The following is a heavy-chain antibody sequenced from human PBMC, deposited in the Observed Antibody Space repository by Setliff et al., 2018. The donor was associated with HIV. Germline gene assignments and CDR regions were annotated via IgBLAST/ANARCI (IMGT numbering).Heavy chain of an antibody. CDR3: ARRVPPIPSGDLDY. D-gene: IGHD4-17*01. Sequence: ASVKVSCKASGYTFTDYYIHWVRQAPGQGLEWMGWINPNSSDTNYAQKFQGRVTMTRDTSISTAYMDQSRLRSDDTAVYYCARRVPPIPSGDLDYWGQGTLVTVSS. CDR2: INPNSSDT. V-gene: IGHV1-2*02. CDR1: GYTFTDYY. J-gene: IGHJ4*02.